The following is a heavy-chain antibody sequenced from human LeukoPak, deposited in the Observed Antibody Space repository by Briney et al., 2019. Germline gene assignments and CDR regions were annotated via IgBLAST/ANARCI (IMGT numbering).Heavy chain of an antibody. V-gene: IGHV3-9*01. CDR3: AKGQQLERRGNAFDI. CDR1: GFTFDDYA. J-gene: IGHJ3*02. Sequence: GRSLRLSCAASGFTFDDYAMHWVRQAPGKGLEWVSGISWNSGSIGYADSVKGRFTISRDNAKNSLYLQMNSLRAEDTALYYCAKGQQLERRGNAFDIWGQGTMVTVSS. D-gene: IGHD1-1*01. CDR2: ISWNSGSI.